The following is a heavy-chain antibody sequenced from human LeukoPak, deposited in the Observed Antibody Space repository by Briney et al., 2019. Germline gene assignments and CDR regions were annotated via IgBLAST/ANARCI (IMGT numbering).Heavy chain of an antibody. CDR3: AREGGVVVAGTFDC. J-gene: IGHJ4*02. CDR2: IQNHGRDK. D-gene: IGHD6-19*01. V-gene: IGHV3-30*02. Sequence: GGSLRLSCAASGIPFSRSGMHWVRQAPGRGLECVSFIQNHGRDKTYADSVKGRFTVSRDNSQNTVYLQMNTLRAEDTAVYYCAREGGVVVAGTFDCWGQGILVTVSS. CDR1: GIPFSRSG.